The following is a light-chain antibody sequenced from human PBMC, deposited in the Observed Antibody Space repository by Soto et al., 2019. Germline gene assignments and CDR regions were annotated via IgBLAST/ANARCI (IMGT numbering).Light chain of an antibody. V-gene: IGKV1-17*01. CDR2: AAS. CDR1: QFITND. CDR3: QQANRFPIT. J-gene: IGKJ5*01. Sequence: DIQMTQSPSSLSASVGDRLSITCRASQFITNDLGWYQQKPGKAPKLLIYAASSLQSGVPSRFSGSGSGTDFTLTISSLQPEDFATYYCQQANRFPITFGQGTLLEIK.